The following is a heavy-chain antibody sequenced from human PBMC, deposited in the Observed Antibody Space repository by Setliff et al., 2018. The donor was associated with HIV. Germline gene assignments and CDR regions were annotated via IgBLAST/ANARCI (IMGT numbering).Heavy chain of an antibody. V-gene: IGHV1-18*01. CDR1: GYALTTYA. CDR3: ARATLSGGAYDFWTYFDY. Sequence: PGGSLRLSCAASGYALTTYAVSWVRQAPGQGLEWMGWISTYNGNTNYALKLQGRVTMTTDTSTSTAYMEMRSLRSDDTAVYYCARATLSGGAYDFWTYFDYWGQGTLVTVSS. J-gene: IGHJ4*02. CDR2: ISTYNGNT. D-gene: IGHD3-3*01.